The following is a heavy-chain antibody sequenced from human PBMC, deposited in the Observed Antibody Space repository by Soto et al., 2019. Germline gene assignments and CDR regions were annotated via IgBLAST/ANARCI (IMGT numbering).Heavy chain of an antibody. CDR3: ASPYLGYSSGSFDY. D-gene: IGHD6-19*01. Sequence: AEKVSCKASGCTFSSYAIRWVRQAPGQGLEWMGGIIPIFGTANYAQKFQGRVTITADKSTSTAYMELSRLRSEDTAVYYCASPYLGYSSGSFDYWGQGSLVTVSS. CDR1: GCTFSSYA. J-gene: IGHJ4*02. V-gene: IGHV1-69*06. CDR2: IIPIFGTA.